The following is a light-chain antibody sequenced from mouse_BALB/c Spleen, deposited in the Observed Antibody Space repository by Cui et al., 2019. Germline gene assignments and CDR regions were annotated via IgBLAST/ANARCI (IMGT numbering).Light chain of an antibody. CDR3: QNDYSYPLT. Sequence: MTQSPSSLTVTAGEKVTMSCKSSQSLLNSGNQKNYLTWYQQKPGQPPKLLIYWASTRESGVPDRLTGSGSGTDFTLTISRVQAEDLAGYYCQNDYSYPLTFGAGTKLELK. CDR2: WAS. J-gene: IGKJ5*01. V-gene: IGKV8-19*01. CDR1: QSLLNSGNQKNY.